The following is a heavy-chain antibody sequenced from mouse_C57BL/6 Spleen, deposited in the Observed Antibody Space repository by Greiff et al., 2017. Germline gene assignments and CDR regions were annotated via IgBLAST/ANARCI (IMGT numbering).Heavy chain of an antibody. Sequence: QVQLKESGPELVKPGASVKISCKASGYAFSSSWMNWVKQRPGKGLEWIGRLYPGDGDTNYNGKFKGKATLTADKSSSTAYMQLSSLTSEDSAVYFCARASIYDGYYVDFDYWGQGTTLTVSS. D-gene: IGHD2-3*01. CDR2: LYPGDGDT. CDR3: ARASIYDGYYVDFDY. CDR1: GYAFSSSW. J-gene: IGHJ2*01. V-gene: IGHV1-82*01.